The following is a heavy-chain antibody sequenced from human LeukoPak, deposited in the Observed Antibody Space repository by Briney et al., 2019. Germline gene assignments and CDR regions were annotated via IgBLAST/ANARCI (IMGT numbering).Heavy chain of an antibody. Sequence: ASVKVSCKASGYTFTGYYMHWVRQAPGQGLEWMGWINPNSGCTNYAQKFQGRVTMTRETSTSTVYMELSSLRSEDTAVYYCAREGIAAAGRQDYWGQGTLVTVSS. J-gene: IGHJ4*02. D-gene: IGHD6-13*01. CDR1: GYTFTGYY. CDR2: INPNSGCT. CDR3: AREGIAAAGRQDY. V-gene: IGHV1-2*02.